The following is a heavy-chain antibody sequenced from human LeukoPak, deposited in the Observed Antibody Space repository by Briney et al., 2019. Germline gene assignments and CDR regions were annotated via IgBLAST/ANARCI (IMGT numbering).Heavy chain of an antibody. D-gene: IGHD5-12*01. J-gene: IGHJ4*01. CDR1: GYTFTGYY. V-gene: IGHV1-2*02. CDR2: INPNSGGT. CDR3: ARDRMVDIVATIDRAYYFDY. Sequence: ASVKVSCKASGYTFTGYYMHWVRQAPGQGLEWMGWINPNSGGTNYAQKFQGRVTMARDTSISTAYMELSRLRSDDTAVYYCARDRMVDIVATIDRAYYFDYWGQGTLVTVSS.